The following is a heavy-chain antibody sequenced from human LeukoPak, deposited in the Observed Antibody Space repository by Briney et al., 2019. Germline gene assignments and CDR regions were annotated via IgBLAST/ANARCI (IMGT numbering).Heavy chain of an antibody. D-gene: IGHD2-15*01. CDR2: MSPNSGNT. Sequence: ASVKVSCKASGYTFTSYDINWVRQATGQGLEWMGWMSPNSGNTGYAQKFQGRVTMTRNTSISTAYMELSSLRSEDTAVYYCARALGYCSGGSCSNYYYYGMDVWGQGTTVTVSS. J-gene: IGHJ6*02. CDR1: GYTFTSYD. V-gene: IGHV1-8*01. CDR3: ARALGYCSGGSCSNYYYYGMDV.